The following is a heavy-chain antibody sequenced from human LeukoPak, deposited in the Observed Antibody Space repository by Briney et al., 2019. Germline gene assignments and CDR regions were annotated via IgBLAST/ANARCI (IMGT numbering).Heavy chain of an antibody. J-gene: IGHJ5*02. CDR1: GFTFSSYW. V-gene: IGHV3-7*01. Sequence: GGSLRLSCAASGFTFSSYWMSWVRQAPGKGLEWVANIKQDGSEKYYVDSVKGRITISRDNSKNTLYLQMNSLRAEDTAVYYCAKDSLYSSSWYGVNWLDPWGQGTLVTVSS. D-gene: IGHD6-13*01. CDR2: IKQDGSEK. CDR3: AKDSLYSSSWYGVNWLDP.